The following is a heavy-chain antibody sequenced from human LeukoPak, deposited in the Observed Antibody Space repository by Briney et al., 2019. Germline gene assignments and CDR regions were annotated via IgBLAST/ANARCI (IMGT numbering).Heavy chain of an antibody. J-gene: IGHJ4*02. D-gene: IGHD2-2*01. CDR2: VRYDESTK. CDR1: GFTFSNYG. Sequence: GGSLRLSCAASGFTFSNYGMHWVRQAPGKGLEWVAFVRYDESTKFYADSVKGRFAISRDNSKTTLYLQMNSLRAEDTAVYYCAKDVPAAYFDYWGQGTLVTVSS. V-gene: IGHV3-30*02. CDR3: AKDVPAAYFDY.